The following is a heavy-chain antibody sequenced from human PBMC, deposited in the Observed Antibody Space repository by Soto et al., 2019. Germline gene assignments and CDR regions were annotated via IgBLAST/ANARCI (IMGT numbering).Heavy chain of an antibody. CDR1: GCSFTDYC. V-gene: IGHV5-10-1*01. J-gene: IGHJ4*02. D-gene: IGHD3-22*01. Sequence: PGEPLKISCKASGCSFTDYCVSWVRKMHGKGLECMGRIDPTDSYTDYCPSFEGHVTMSVDRSINTAYLEWSSLKASDSAMYYCASLTLAQDSSGYHSFDYWGLGTLVTVSS. CDR2: IDPTDSYT. CDR3: ASLTLAQDSSGYHSFDY.